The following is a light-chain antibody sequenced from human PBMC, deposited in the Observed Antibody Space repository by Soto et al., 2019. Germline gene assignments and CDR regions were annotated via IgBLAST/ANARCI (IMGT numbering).Light chain of an antibody. J-gene: IGLJ1*01. CDR1: SSNIGSNT. V-gene: IGLV1-44*01. CDR3: AAWDDRLDVYV. Sequence: QSVLTQPPSASGTPGQIVAISCSGSSSNIGSNTVTWYQQLPGTAPKLLIYSTSQRSSGVPGRFSGSKSGASASLSISGLQSEDEAAYYCAAWDDRLDVYVFGKGTKVTFL. CDR2: STS.